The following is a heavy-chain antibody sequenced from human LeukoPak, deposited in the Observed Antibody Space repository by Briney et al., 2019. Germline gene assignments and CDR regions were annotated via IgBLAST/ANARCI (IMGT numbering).Heavy chain of an antibody. J-gene: IGHJ6*02. CDR1: GFTVSSNY. CDR2: IYSGGST. CDR3: AKDHSSAWDYFYYGMNV. V-gene: IGHV3-53*01. Sequence: PGGSLRLSCAASGFTVSSNYMSWVRQAPGKGLEWVSVIYSGGSTYYADSVKGRFTISRDNSKNTLYLQMNSLRGEDTAVYYCAKDHSSAWDYFYYGMNVWGQGTTVTVSS. D-gene: IGHD6-19*01.